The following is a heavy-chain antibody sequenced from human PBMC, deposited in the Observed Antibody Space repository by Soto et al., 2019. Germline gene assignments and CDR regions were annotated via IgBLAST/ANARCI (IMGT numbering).Heavy chain of an antibody. D-gene: IGHD2-2*03. CDR1: GYTFTSYG. J-gene: IGHJ5*02. CDR3: ARDMDIVVVPAAFWFDP. V-gene: IGHV1-18*01. Sequence: ASVKVSCKASGYTFTSYGISWVRQAPGQGLEWMGWISAYNGNTNYAQKLQGRVTTTTDTSTSTAYMELRSLRSDDTAVYYCARDMDIVVVPAAFWFDPWGQGTLVTVSS. CDR2: ISAYNGNT.